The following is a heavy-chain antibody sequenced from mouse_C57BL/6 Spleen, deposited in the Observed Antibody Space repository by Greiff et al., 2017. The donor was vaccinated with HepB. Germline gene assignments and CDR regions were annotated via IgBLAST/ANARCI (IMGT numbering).Heavy chain of an antibody. CDR1: GFTFSSYG. V-gene: IGHV5-6*02. CDR3: ARHNYDYDPYYFDY. CDR2: ISSGGSYT. Sequence: EVKLEESGGDLVKPGGSLKLSCAASGFTFSSYGMSWVRQTPDKRLEWVATISSGGSYTYYPDSVKGRFTISRDNAKNTLYLQMSSLKSEDTAMYYCARHNYDYDPYYFDYWGHGTTLTVSS. D-gene: IGHD2-4*01. J-gene: IGHJ2*01.